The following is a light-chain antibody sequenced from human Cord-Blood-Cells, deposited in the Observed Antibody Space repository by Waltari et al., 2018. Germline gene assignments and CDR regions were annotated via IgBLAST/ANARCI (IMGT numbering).Light chain of an antibody. CDR1: QGISSW. V-gene: IGKV1-5*03. CDR2: KAA. J-gene: IGKJ1*01. Sequence: DIQMTQYPSTLSASVGDRVTITCRASQGISSWFAWYQQKPGKAPKLLIYKAASLESGVPSRFSGSGSGTEFTLTISSLQPDDFATYYCQQYNSYAPEWTFGQGTKVEIK. CDR3: QQYNSYAPEWT.